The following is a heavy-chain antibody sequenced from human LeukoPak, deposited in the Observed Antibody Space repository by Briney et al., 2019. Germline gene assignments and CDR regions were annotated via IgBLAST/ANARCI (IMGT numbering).Heavy chain of an antibody. CDR1: GYTFTSYW. Sequence: GASVKVSCKASGYTFTSYWIGWVRQMPGKGLEWMGIIYPGDSDTRYSPSFQGQVTISADKSISTAYLQWSSLKASDTAMYYCARLRNYYYYGMDVWGQGTTVTVSS. CDR2: IYPGDSDT. J-gene: IGHJ6*02. D-gene: IGHD1-14*01. V-gene: IGHV5-51*01. CDR3: ARLRNYYYYGMDV.